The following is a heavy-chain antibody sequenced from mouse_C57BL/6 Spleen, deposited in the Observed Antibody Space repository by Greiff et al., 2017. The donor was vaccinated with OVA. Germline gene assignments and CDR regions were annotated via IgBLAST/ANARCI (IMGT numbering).Heavy chain of an antibody. J-gene: IGHJ2*01. CDR3: ARTDWATDD. V-gene: IGHV1-50*01. D-gene: IGHD3-1*01. CDR2: IDPSDSYT. Sequence: VQLQQPGAELVKPGASVKLSCKASGYTFTSYWMQWVKQRPGQGLEWIGEIDPSDSYTNYNQKFKGKATLTVDTSSSTAYMQLSSLTSEDSAVYYCARTDWATDDWGKGTTLTVSS. CDR1: GYTFTSYW.